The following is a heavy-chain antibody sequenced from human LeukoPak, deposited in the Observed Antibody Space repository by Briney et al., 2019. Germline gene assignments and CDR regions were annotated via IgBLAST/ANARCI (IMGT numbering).Heavy chain of an antibody. Sequence: GGSLRLSCAASGFTFSSYAMHWVRQAPGKGLEWVSVISGSGSITYYADSVKGRFTITRDNSKNTLHLQMNRLRAEDTALYYCAKDRFSVLTSTVDFWGQGTLVTVSS. V-gene: IGHV3-23*01. CDR1: GFTFSSYA. J-gene: IGHJ4*02. CDR2: ISGSGSIT. D-gene: IGHD3-9*01. CDR3: AKDRFSVLTSTVDF.